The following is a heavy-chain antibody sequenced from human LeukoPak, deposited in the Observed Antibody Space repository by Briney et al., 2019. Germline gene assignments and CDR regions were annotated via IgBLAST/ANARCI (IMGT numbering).Heavy chain of an antibody. D-gene: IGHD3-3*01. CDR2: INWNGGST. CDR3: ARRYYDFWSGYFQEGAFDI. CDR1: GFTFDDYG. Sequence: PGGSLRLSCAASGFTFDDYGMSWVRQAPGKGLEWVSGINWNGGSTGYADSVKGRFTISRDNAKNSLYLQMNSLRAEDTALYYCARRYYDFWSGYFQEGAFDIWGRGTMVTVSS. J-gene: IGHJ3*02. V-gene: IGHV3-20*04.